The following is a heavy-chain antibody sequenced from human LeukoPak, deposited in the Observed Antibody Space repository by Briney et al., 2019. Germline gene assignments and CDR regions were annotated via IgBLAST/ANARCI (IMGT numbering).Heavy chain of an antibody. V-gene: IGHV3-49*04. Sequence: GGSLRLSCTASGFTFGDYAMSWVRQAPGKGLEWVGFIRSKAYGGTTEYAASVKGRFTISRDDSKSIAYLQMNSLKTEDTAVYYCSLLHSSWLDYWGQGTLVTVSS. J-gene: IGHJ4*02. D-gene: IGHD6-13*01. CDR3: SLLHSSWLDY. CDR1: GFTFGDYA. CDR2: IRSKAYGGTT.